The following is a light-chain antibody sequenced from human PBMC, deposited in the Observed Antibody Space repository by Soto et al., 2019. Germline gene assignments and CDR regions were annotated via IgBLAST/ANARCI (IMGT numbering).Light chain of an antibody. J-gene: IGKJ4*02. Sequence: EIGMTQSPATLSVSPGDRSTLSCRASQSVDNDLAWYQQKPGQPPRLLIYDASTRATGIPARFSGSQSGTEFTLTISSLLSEDFAVYSCQQYNNLPLTVGGGTKVEIK. CDR1: QSVDND. CDR2: DAS. CDR3: QQYNNLPLT. V-gene: IGKV3D-15*01.